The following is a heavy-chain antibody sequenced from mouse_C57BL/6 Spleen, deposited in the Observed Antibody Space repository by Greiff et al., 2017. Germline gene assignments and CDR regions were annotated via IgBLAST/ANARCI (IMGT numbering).Heavy chain of an antibody. D-gene: IGHD2-4*01. CDR2: INPSSGYT. CDR3: ATPYDYDEDWYFDV. J-gene: IGHJ1*03. V-gene: IGHV1-7*01. Sequence: LVESGAELAKPGASVKLSCKASGYTFTSYWMHWVKQRPGQGLEWIGYINPSSGYTKSNQKFKDKATLTADKSSSTASMPLSSLPSEDSAVYYCATPYDYDEDWYFDVWGTGTTVTVSS. CDR1: GYTFTSYW.